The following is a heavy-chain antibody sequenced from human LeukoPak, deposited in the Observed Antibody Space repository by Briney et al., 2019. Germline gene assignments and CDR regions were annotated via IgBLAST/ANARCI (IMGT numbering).Heavy chain of an antibody. CDR3: ARDKVVGATIFDY. CDR1: GFTFNNYA. D-gene: IGHD1-26*01. CDR2: IKQDGSEI. V-gene: IGHV3-7*03. Sequence: GGSLRLSCAASGFTFNNYAMSWVRQAPGKGLEWVANIKQDGSEIYYVDSVKGRFTISRDNAKNSLYLQMNSLRAEDTAVYYCARDKVVGATIFDYWGQGTLVTVSS. J-gene: IGHJ4*02.